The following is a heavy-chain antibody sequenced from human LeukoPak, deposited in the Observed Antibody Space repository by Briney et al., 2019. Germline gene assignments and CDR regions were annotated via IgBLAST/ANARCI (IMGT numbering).Heavy chain of an antibody. J-gene: IGHJ3*02. CDR3: ARDLYSSGWYDAFDI. Sequence: GGSLRLSCAASGFTSSTYGMHWVRQAPGKGLEWVAFIRYDGSNKYYADSVKGRFTISRDNSKNALYLQMNSLRADDTAVYYCARDLYSSGWYDAFDIWGQGTMVTVSS. CDR2: IRYDGSNK. D-gene: IGHD6-19*01. CDR1: GFTSSTYG. V-gene: IGHV3-30*02.